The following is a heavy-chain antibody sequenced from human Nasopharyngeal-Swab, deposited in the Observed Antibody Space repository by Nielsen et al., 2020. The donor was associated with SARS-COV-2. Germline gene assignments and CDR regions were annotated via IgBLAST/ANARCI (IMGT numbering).Heavy chain of an antibody. CDR3: ARDSFTGSSHLDY. Sequence: GESLKISCAASGFAVSRTYMTWVRQAPGKGLEWVSIIYGGGDTYYADSVKGRFTISRHNSENTLFLQMNSLRAEDTAVYYCARDSFTGSSHLDYWGQGTLVTVSS. CDR2: IYGGGDT. V-gene: IGHV3-53*01. CDR1: GFAVSRTY. J-gene: IGHJ4*02. D-gene: IGHD6-6*01.